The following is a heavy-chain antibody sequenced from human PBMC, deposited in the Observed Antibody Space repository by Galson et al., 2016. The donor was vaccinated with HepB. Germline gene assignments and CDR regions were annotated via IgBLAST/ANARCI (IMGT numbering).Heavy chain of an antibody. CDR3: WVVPAAIEGLGCDP. V-gene: IGHV4-39*01. CDR1: GGSISSSSYY. D-gene: IGHD2-2*02. CDR2: IYYSWST. J-gene: IGHJ5*02. Sequence: SETLSLTCTVSGGSISSSSYYWGWIRQPPGKGLAWIGSIYYSWSTYYHPSLKSRVTISVDTSKNQFSLKTSSVTAADTAVYYCWVVPAAIEGLGCDPWGQVTLVTVSS.